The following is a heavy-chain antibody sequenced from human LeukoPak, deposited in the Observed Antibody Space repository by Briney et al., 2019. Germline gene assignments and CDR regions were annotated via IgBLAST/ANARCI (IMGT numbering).Heavy chain of an antibody. CDR1: GFTFSSYA. D-gene: IGHD5-12*01. CDR2: ISGSGGST. V-gene: IGHV3-23*01. CDR3: AKAIGYSGYDVTAIRRGCDY. J-gene: IGHJ4*02. Sequence: GGSLRLSCAASGFTFSSYAMSWVRQAPGKGQEWVSAISGSGGSTYYADSVKGRFTISRDNSKNTLYLQMNSLSAEDTAVYYCAKAIGYSGYDVTAIRRGCDYWGQGTLVTVSS.